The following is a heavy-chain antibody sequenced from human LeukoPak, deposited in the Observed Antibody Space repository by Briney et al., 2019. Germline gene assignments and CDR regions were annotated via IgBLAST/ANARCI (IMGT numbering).Heavy chain of an antibody. J-gene: IGHJ4*02. D-gene: IGHD2-15*01. Sequence: ASVKVSCKASGYTFTSYYMHWVRQAPGQGLEWMGIINPSGGSTSYAQKFQGRVTMTRDTSTSTVYMELSSLRSEDTAVYYCARDTLGYCSGGNCQDGRFLGYWGQGTLVTVSS. CDR3: ARDTLGYCSGGNCQDGRFLGY. CDR1: GYTFTSYY. CDR2: INPSGGST. V-gene: IGHV1-46*03.